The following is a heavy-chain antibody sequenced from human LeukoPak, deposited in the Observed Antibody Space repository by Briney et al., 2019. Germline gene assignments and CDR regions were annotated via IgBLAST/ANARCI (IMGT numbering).Heavy chain of an antibody. V-gene: IGHV1-69*13. CDR3: ARHLASGSIGGFDY. D-gene: IGHD1-26*01. CDR1: GGTFSSYA. J-gene: IGHJ4*02. CDR2: IIPIFGTA. Sequence: SVKVSCKASGGTFSSYAISWVRQAPGQGLEWMGGIIPIFGTANYAQKFQGRVTITADESTSTAYMELSSLRSEDTAVYYYARHLASGSIGGFDYWGQGTLVTVSS.